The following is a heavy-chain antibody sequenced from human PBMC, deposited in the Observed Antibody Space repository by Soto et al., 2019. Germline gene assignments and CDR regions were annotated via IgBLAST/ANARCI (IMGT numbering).Heavy chain of an antibody. CDR2: INSDGSST. CDR3: ARDFEY. Sequence: EVQLVESGGGLVQPGGSLRLSCEASGFTFSTFWMHWVRQAPGKGLVWVSRINSDGSSTYYADSVKGRVTISRDNAKNTLYLQLNSLRPEDTAVYYSARDFEYWGLGTLVTVSS. CDR1: GFTFSTFW. V-gene: IGHV3-74*01. J-gene: IGHJ4*02.